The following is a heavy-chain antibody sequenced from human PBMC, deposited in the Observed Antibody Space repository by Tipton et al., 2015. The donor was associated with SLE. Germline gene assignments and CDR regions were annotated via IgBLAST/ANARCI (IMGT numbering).Heavy chain of an antibody. Sequence: SLRLSCAASGFTFSSYAMSWVRQAPGKGLEWVSAISGSGGSTYYADSVKGRFTISRDNAKNSLYLQMNSLRAEDTALYYCAKASDDFWSGYYTHFDYWGQGTLVTVSS. D-gene: IGHD3-3*01. J-gene: IGHJ4*02. V-gene: IGHV3-23*01. CDR3: AKASDDFWSGYYTHFDY. CDR1: GFTFSSYA. CDR2: ISGSGGST.